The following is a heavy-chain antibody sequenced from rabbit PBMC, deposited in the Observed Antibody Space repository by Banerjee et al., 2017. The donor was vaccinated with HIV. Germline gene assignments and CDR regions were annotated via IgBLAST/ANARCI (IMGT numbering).Heavy chain of an antibody. CDR3: ARSGYGGYGYGLNL. V-gene: IGHV1S45*01. CDR1: GFSFGSNYY. J-gene: IGHJ4*01. Sequence: QEQLVESGGGLVQPGGSLTLTCTASGFSFGSNYYMCWVRQAPGKGLELIACIYTSGGNTYYASWAKGRFTISKTSSTTVTLQMTSLTAADTATYFCARSGYGGYGYGLNLWGPGTLVTVS. CDR2: IYTSGGNT. D-gene: IGHD6-1*01.